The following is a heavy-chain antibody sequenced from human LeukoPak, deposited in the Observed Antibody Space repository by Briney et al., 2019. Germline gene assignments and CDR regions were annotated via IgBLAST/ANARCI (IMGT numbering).Heavy chain of an antibody. CDR2: INPNSGGT. CDR3: ARDLRYYYDSSGYYRPYYYYYMDV. CDR1: GYTFTVYY. J-gene: IGHJ6*03. V-gene: IGHV1-2*02. Sequence: ASVKVSCKASGYTFTVYYMHWVRQAPGQGLEWMGWINPNSGGTNYAQKFQGRVTMTRDTSISTAYMELSRLRSDDTAVYYCARDLRYYYDSSGYYRPYYYYYMDVWGKGTTVTISS. D-gene: IGHD3-22*01.